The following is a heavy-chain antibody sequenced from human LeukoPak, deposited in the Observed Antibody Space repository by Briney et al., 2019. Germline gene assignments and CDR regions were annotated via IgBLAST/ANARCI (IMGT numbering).Heavy chain of an antibody. CDR2: IYHSGST. CDR1: GYSITNGYY. J-gene: IGHJ4*02. CDR3: ARQPRLWFGELQFDY. V-gene: IGHV4-38-2*02. D-gene: IGHD3-10*01. Sequence: SETLSLTCTVSGYSITNGYYWGWIRQPPGKGLEWIGSIYHSGSTFYNPSLKSRVTISVDPSKNQFSLKLSSVTAADTAVYYCARQPRLWFGELQFDYWGQGTLVTVSS.